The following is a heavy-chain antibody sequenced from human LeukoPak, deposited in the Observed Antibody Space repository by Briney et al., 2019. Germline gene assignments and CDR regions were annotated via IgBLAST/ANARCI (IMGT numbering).Heavy chain of an antibody. CDR2: IYYSGST. CDR1: GGSISSYY. Sequence: SETLSLTCTVSGGSISSYYWSWIRQPPGKGLEWIGYIYYSGSTNYNPSLKSRVTILVDTSKNQFSLKLSSVTAADTAVYYCARVGYYDFWSGSVGYYFDYWGQGTLVTVSS. V-gene: IGHV4-59*01. CDR3: ARVGYYDFWSGSVGYYFDY. J-gene: IGHJ4*02. D-gene: IGHD3-3*01.